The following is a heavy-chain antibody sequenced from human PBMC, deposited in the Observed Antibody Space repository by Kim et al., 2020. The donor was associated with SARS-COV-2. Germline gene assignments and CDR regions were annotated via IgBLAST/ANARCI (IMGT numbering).Heavy chain of an antibody. CDR1: GYTFTSYY. J-gene: IGHJ6*02. V-gene: IGHV1-46*01. D-gene: IGHD2-15*01. Sequence: ASVKVSCKASGYTFTSYYMHWVRQAPGQGLEWMGIINPNGGSTSYAQKFQGRVTMTRDTSTSTVYMELSSLRSEDTAVYYCARDQLGYCSGGNCYIDHYYYGMDVWGQGTTVTVSS. CDR2: INPNGGST. CDR3: ARDQLGYCSGGNCYIDHYYYGMDV.